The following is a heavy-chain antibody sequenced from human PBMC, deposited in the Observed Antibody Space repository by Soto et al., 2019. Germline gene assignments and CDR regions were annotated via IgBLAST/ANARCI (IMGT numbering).Heavy chain of an antibody. J-gene: IGHJ4*02. CDR2: IIPIFGTA. CDR3: ARDLGYSGYDWAAPTYYFDY. V-gene: IGHV1-69*13. CDR1: GGTFSSYA. D-gene: IGHD5-12*01. Sequence: GASVKVSCKASGGTFSSYAISWVRQAPGQGLEWMGGIIPIFGTANYAQKFQGRVTITADESTSTAYMELSSLRSEDTAVYYCARDLGYSGYDWAAPTYYFDYWGQGTLVTVSS.